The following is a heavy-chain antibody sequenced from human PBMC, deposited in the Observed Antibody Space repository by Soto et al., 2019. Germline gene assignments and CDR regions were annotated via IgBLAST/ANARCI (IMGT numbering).Heavy chain of an antibody. CDR1: GGTFSSYA. J-gene: IGHJ5*02. CDR3: ASSLPTYYYDSNPPGWFDP. D-gene: IGHD3-22*01. Sequence: SVKVSCKASGGTFSSYAISWVRQAPGQGLEWMGGIIPIFGTANYAQKFQGRVTITADKSTSTAYMELSSLGSEDTAVYYCASSLPTYYYDSNPPGWFDPWGQGTLVTVSS. V-gene: IGHV1-69*06. CDR2: IIPIFGTA.